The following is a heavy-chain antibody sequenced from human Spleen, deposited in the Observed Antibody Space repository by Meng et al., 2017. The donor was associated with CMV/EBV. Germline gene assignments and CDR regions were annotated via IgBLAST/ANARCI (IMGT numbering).Heavy chain of an antibody. CDR2: IYYTGSS. Sequence: YWSWIRQSQGRGLEWLGDIYYTGSSFYNPSLKSRVSISLDTSKNRFSLRLTSLTAADTAVFYCARGGFAPRTQAPTKPYYYYSGVDVWGQGTLVTVSS. CDR1: Y. V-gene: IGHV4-30-4*01. CDR3: ARGGFAPRTQAPTKPYYYYSGVDV. J-gene: IGHJ6*02. D-gene: IGHD3-10*01.